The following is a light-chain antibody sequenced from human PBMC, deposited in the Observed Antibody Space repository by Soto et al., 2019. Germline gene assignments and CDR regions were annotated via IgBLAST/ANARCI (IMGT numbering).Light chain of an antibody. CDR3: QQRSNWPPT. CDR1: QGIGDT. J-gene: IGKJ1*01. CDR2: DAS. Sequence: EVVMRQSPATLSVSPGEGATLPCRASQGIGDTLAWYQHKPGQAPRLLIYDASNRATGIPARFSGSGSGTDFTLTINSLEPEDFAVYYCQQRSNWPPTFGQGTKVDIK. V-gene: IGKV3-11*01.